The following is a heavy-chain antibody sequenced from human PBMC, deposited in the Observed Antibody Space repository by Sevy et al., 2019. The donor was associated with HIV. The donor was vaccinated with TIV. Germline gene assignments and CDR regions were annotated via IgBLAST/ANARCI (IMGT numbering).Heavy chain of an antibody. J-gene: IGHJ5*02. CDR2: INPDGGA. Sequence: SETLSLTCAVYGESLGNSYWSWIRQSPGKGLEWIGEINPDGGAHYNPSLASRLTISLDKSKNQISLNLNSVTAADTAVYYCARSIAVVLTGPLGLFFRLYSNWFDPWGQGTCVTVSS. CDR1: GESLGNSY. D-gene: IGHD2-2*01. V-gene: IGHV4-34*01. CDR3: ARSIAVVLTGPLGLFFRLYSNWFDP.